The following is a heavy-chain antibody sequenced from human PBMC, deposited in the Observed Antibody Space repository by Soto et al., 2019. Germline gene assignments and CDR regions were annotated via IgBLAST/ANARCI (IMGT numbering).Heavy chain of an antibody. J-gene: IGHJ4*02. D-gene: IGHD3-10*01. CDR2: INPNSGGT. Sequence: ASVKVSCKASGYTFTGYYMHWVRQAPGQGLEWMGWINPNSGGTNYAQKFQGWVTMTRDTSISTAYMELSRLRSDDTAVYYCARDLGVRGGTFDYWGQGTLVTVSS. CDR3: ARDLGVRGGTFDY. CDR1: GYTFTGYY. V-gene: IGHV1-2*04.